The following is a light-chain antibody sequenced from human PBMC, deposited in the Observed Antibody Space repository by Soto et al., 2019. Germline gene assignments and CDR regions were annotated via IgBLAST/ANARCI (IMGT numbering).Light chain of an antibody. CDR2: DVS. V-gene: IGLV2-11*01. Sequence: QSALTQPRSVSGSPGQSVTISYTGTSSDVGVYNYVSWYQQLPGKAPKLIIYDVSKRPSGVPYRFSGAKSGNTASLTISGLQAEDEADFHCCSYAGSYTLVFGTGTKVTVL. CDR1: SSDVGVYNY. CDR3: CSYAGSYTLV. J-gene: IGLJ1*01.